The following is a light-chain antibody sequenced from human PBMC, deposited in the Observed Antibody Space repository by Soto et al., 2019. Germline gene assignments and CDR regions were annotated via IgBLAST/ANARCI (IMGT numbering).Light chain of an antibody. V-gene: IGKV3-11*01. CDR1: QSISISY. CDR2: DAS. Sequence: EIDLTQSPDTLSLSPGERVTLPCRASQSISISYIAWYQQKPGQAPRLLIYDASNRATGTPARFSGTGSGTDFTLTINNLEPEDFAVYYCQVRTNWSIAFGRGTRLEI. CDR3: QVRTNWSIA. J-gene: IGKJ5*01.